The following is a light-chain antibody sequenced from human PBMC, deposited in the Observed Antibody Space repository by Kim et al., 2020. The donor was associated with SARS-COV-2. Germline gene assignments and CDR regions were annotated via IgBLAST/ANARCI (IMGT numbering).Light chain of an antibody. CDR1: TGAVTSGHY. V-gene: IGLV7-46*01. CDR2: DTS. CDR3: LISDASGQV. Sequence: QAVVTQEPSLTVSPGGTVTLTCGSSTGAVTSGHYPYWIQQKPGQAPRTLIYDTSDRHSWTPARFSGSLFGGKPALTLSGAQPEDEAEYYWLISDASGQVFGGGTQLTVL. J-gene: IGLJ7*01.